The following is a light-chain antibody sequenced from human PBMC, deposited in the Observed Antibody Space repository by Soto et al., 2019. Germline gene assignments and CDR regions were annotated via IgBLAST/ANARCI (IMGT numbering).Light chain of an antibody. J-gene: IGLJ2*01. CDR2: EGT. Sequence: QSVLTQPASVSGSPGQSITISCTGTSSDVGTYNLVSWYQQHPGQAPKLIIYEGTKRPSGVSIRFSGSKSGNTASLTISGLQAEDEAAYYCCSYAGYTTTVFGGGTKVTVL. CDR3: CSYAGYTTTV. V-gene: IGLV2-23*01. CDR1: SSDVGTYNL.